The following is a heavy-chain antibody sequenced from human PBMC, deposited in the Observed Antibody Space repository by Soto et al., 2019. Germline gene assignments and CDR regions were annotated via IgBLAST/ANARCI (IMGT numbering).Heavy chain of an antibody. CDR3: AKDGDYYYDSSGYSDY. Sequence: GGSLRLSCVASGFTFSRYVMTWVRQAPGKGLEWVSAINSNGGSTYYADSVKGRFTISRDNSKNTLYLQMNSLRAEDTAVYYCAKDGDYYYDSSGYSDYWGQGTLVTVSS. D-gene: IGHD3-22*01. V-gene: IGHV3-23*01. CDR2: INSNGGST. J-gene: IGHJ4*02. CDR1: GFTFSRYV.